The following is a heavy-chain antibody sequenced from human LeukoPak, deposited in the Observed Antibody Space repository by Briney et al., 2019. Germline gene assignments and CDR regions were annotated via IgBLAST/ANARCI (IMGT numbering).Heavy chain of an antibody. CDR3: ARVRWSGGNWFDP. D-gene: IGHD3-3*01. V-gene: IGHV3-48*03. Sequence: GGSLRLSCAASGFTFSSYEMNWVRQAPGKGLEWVSYISSSGSTIYYADSVKGRFTISRDNAKNSLYLQMNSLRAEDTAVYYCARVRWSGGNWFDPWAREPWSPSPQ. J-gene: IGHJ5*02. CDR2: ISSSGSTI. CDR1: GFTFSSYE.